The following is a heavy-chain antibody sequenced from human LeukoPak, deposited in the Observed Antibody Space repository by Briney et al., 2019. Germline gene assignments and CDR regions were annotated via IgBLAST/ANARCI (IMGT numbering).Heavy chain of an antibody. CDR1: GFTFSSYS. CDR3: ARGMGLVRYYYMDV. D-gene: IGHD6-6*01. J-gene: IGHJ6*03. V-gene: IGHV3-21*01. CDR2: ISSSSSYI. Sequence: PGGSLRLSCAASGFTFSSYSMNWVRQAPGKGLEWVSSISSSSSYIYYADSVKGRFTISRGNAKNSLYLQMNSLRAEDTAVYYCARGMGLVRYYYMDVWGKGTTVTVSS.